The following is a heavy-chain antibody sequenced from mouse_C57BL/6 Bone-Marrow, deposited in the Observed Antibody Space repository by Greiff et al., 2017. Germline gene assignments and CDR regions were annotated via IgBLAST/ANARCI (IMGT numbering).Heavy chain of an antibody. CDR2: IDPSDRDT. J-gene: IGHJ3*01. CDR3: ARSLYGPWFAY. D-gene: IGHD1-1*01. Sequence: QVQLQQSGAELVMPGASVKLSCKASGYTFTSYWMHWVKQRPGQGLEWIGEIDPSDRDTNYTQKFKGKSTLTVDKSTSTADMQLSSLTSEDSAVYYCARSLYGPWFAYWGQGTLVTGSA. V-gene: IGHV1-69*01. CDR1: GYTFTSYW.